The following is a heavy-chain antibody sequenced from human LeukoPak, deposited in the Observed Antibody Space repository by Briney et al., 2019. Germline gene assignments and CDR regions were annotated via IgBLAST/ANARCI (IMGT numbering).Heavy chain of an antibody. J-gene: IGHJ4*02. CDR2: IYYSGST. Sequence: SETLSLTCTVSGGSLSSYFWSWLRQPPGKGLEWIAYIYYSGSTNYNPSLKSRVTISVDTSKNQFSLKLSSVTAADTAVYYCARQPSSWFTSFDSWGQGTLVTVSS. CDR1: GGSLSSYF. CDR3: ARQPSSWFTSFDS. V-gene: IGHV4-59*01. D-gene: IGHD6-13*01.